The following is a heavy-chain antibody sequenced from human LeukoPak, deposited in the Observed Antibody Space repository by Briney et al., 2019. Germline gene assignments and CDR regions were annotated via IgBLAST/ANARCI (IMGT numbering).Heavy chain of an antibody. CDR1: GFTFDDYA. J-gene: IGHJ6*03. V-gene: IGHV3-23*01. CDR2: ISGSGGST. Sequence: GGSLRLSCAASGFTFDDYAMHWVRQAPGKGLEWVSAISGSGGSTYYADSVKGRFTISRDNAKNSLYLQMNSLRAEDTAVYYCASNPTSDYSNYYYYYYMDVWGKGTTVTVSS. CDR3: ASNPTSDYSNYYYYYYMDV. D-gene: IGHD4-11*01.